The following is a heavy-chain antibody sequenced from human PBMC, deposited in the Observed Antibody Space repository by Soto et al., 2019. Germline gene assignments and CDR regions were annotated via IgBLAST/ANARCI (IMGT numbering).Heavy chain of an antibody. V-gene: IGHV4-59*02. CDR3: ARGPGASDYYFDY. CDR1: VGSVSRSR. J-gene: IGHJ4*02. D-gene: IGHD3-10*01. Sequence: SATLPLTGGRSVGSVSRSRWCWIRQHPGKGLEWIGYIYYTGSTNYSPSLKGRVTISLDASKSQFSLKLTSVTAADTAVYYGARGPGASDYYFDYWVPGTLVTVSS. CDR2: IYYTGST.